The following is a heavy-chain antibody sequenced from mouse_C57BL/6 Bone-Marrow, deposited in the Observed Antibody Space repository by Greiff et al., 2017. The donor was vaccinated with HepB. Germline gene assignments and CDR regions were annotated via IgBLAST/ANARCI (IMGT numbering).Heavy chain of an antibody. Sequence: DVMLVESGGGLVQPGGSLKLSCAASGFTFSDYGMAWVRQVPRKGPEWVAFISNLAYSIYYADTVTGRFTISRENAKNTLYLEMSSLRSEDTAMYYCERKGDYYGSSYWYFDVWGTGTTVTVSS. CDR2: ISNLAYSI. V-gene: IGHV5-15*01. D-gene: IGHD1-1*01. J-gene: IGHJ1*03. CDR3: ERKGDYYGSSYWYFDV. CDR1: GFTFSDYG.